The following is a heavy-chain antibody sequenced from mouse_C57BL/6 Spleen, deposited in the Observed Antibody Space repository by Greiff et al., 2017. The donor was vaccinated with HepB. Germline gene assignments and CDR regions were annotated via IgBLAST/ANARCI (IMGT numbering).Heavy chain of an antibody. CDR3: VRLRHYYGSSYDGYFDV. D-gene: IGHD1-1*01. CDR2: IRSKSKNYAT. V-gene: IGHV10-1*01. J-gene: IGHJ1*03. CDR1: GFSFNTYA. Sequence: DVKLVESGGGLVQPKGSLKLSCAASGFSFNTYAMNWVRQAPGKGLEWVARIRSKSKNYATYYADSVKDRFTISRDDSESMLYLQMNNLKTEDTAMYYCVRLRHYYGSSYDGYFDVWGTGTTVTVSS.